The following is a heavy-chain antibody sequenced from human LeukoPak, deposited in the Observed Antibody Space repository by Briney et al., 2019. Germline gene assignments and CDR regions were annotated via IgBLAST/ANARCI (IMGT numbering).Heavy chain of an antibody. V-gene: IGHV3-30-3*01. Sequence: PGGSLRLPCAASGFTFSNYVIHWVRQAPGKGLEWVAVTSSDLNVKLYADSVKGRFTISRDNSRSTLYLQMNSLRPEDTAIYYCAREGYYGSGSPPSLYFDYWGQGTLVTVSS. CDR1: GFTFSNYV. D-gene: IGHD3-10*01. J-gene: IGHJ4*02. CDR2: TSSDLNVK. CDR3: AREGYYGSGSPPSLYFDY.